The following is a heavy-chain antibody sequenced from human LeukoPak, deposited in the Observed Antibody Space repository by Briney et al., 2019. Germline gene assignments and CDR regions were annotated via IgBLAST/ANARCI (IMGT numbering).Heavy chain of an antibody. J-gene: IGHJ5*02. Sequence: KPSETLSLTCTVSGGSISSSSYYWGWIRQPPGKGLEWIGSIYYSGDTFYNPSLKSRVTMSVDTSKKQFSLRLTSVTAADSAVYYCARGIVVVPAAILFYNWFDPWGQGTLVTVSS. CDR1: GGSISSSSYY. CDR3: ARGIVVVPAAILFYNWFDP. CDR2: IYYSGDT. D-gene: IGHD2-2*02. V-gene: IGHV4-39*02.